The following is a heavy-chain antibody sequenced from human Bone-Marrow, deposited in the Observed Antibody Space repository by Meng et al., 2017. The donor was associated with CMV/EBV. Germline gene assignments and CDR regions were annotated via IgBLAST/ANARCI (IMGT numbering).Heavy chain of an antibody. CDR2: IYDIGHT. J-gene: IGHJ5*01. CDR3: ARGLVGTIYGHLKWFDP. Sequence: SETLSLTCTVSGGSINTYYWTWIRQPPGRGLEWIGYIYDIGHTNYNPSLKSRVTISVDTSKNQFSLSLTSVTAADTAMYYCARGLVGTIYGHLKWFDPWGQGTRVTGSS. CDR1: GGSINTYY. V-gene: IGHV4-59*01. D-gene: IGHD1-26*01.